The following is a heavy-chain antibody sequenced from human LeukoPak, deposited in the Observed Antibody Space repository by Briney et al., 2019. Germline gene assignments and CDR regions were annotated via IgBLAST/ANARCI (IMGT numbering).Heavy chain of an antibody. CDR1: GGTFSSYA. D-gene: IGHD2-2*01. V-gene: IGHV1-69*13. Sequence: ASVKVSCKASGGTFSSYAISRVRQAPGQGLEWMGGIIPIFGTANYAQKFQGRVTITADESTSTAYMELSSLRSEDTAVYYCARFPPEYCSSTSCYPRNWFDPWGQGTLVTISS. J-gene: IGHJ5*02. CDR2: IIPIFGTA. CDR3: ARFPPEYCSSTSCYPRNWFDP.